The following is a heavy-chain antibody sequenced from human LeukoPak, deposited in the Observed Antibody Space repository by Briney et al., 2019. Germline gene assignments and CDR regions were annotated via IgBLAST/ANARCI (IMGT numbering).Heavy chain of an antibody. Sequence: TSETLSLTCTVSGGSISSGGYYCSWIRQPPGKGLEWIGSIYYSGSTYYNPSLKSRVTISVDTSKNQFSLKLSSVTAADTAVYYCAREGGVYYGSGSSGWGQGTLVTVSS. D-gene: IGHD3-10*01. J-gene: IGHJ4*02. CDR3: AREGGVYYGSGSSG. CDR1: GGSISSGGYY. V-gene: IGHV4-39*07. CDR2: IYYSGST.